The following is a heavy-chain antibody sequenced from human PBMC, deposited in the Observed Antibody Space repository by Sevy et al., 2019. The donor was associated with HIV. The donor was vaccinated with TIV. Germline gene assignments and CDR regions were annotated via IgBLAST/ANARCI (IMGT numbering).Heavy chain of an antibody. CDR1: GYTVTSYG. D-gene: IGHD5-18*01. Sequence: ASAKVSCKASGYTVTSYGISWVRQAPGQGLEWMGWVSAYNGNTNYAQRLQGRVTMTTDTSTSTAYMELRSLRSDDTAVYYCAREDTAMRNQVDYWGQGTLVTVSS. CDR2: VSAYNGNT. J-gene: IGHJ4*02. CDR3: AREDTAMRNQVDY. V-gene: IGHV1-18*04.